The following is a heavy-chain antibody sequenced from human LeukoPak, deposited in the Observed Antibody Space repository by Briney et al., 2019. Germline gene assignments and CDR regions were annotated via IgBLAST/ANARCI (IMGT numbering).Heavy chain of an antibody. CDR1: GFTFSRYS. D-gene: IGHD3-22*01. Sequence: GGSLRLSCAASGFTFSRYSMNWVRQAPGKGLEWDSSISSSISYIYYADSVKGRFTISRDNAKNSLYLQMNSLRAEDTAVYYCARVNYYDSSGYYLDYFDYWGQGTLVTVSS. CDR2: ISSSISYI. CDR3: ARVNYYDSSGYYLDYFDY. J-gene: IGHJ4*02. V-gene: IGHV3-21*01.